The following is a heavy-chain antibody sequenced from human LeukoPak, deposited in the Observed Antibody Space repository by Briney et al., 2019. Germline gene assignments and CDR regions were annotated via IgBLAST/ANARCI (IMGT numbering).Heavy chain of an antibody. D-gene: IGHD6-13*01. CDR2: IYTSGST. V-gene: IGHV4-61*02. CDR1: GGSISSGSYY. CDR3: ARLASSSWYEFDY. J-gene: IGHJ4*02. Sequence: SQTLSLTCTVSGGSISSGSYYWSWIRQPAGKGLEWIGRIYTSGSTNYNPSLKSRVTISVDTSKNQFSLKLSSVTAADTAVYYCARLASSSWYEFDYWGQGTLVTVSS.